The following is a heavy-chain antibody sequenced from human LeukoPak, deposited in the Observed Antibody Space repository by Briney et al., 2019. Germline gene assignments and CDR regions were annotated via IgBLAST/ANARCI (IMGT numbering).Heavy chain of an antibody. CDR1: GFTFSTYG. Sequence: GRSLRLSCTASGFTFSTYGMHWVRQAPGKGLEWVTVISYDGSNKYYADSVKGRFTISRDNTKNTLYLQMNSLRVEDTAVYYFAKLLESLKNVSLSLYYWGQGTLVTVSS. CDR2: ISYDGSNK. D-gene: IGHD2-15*01. V-gene: IGHV3-30*18. CDR3: AKLLESLKNVSLSLYY. J-gene: IGHJ4*02.